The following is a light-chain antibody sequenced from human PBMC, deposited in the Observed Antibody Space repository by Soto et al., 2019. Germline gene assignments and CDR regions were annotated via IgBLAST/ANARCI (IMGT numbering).Light chain of an antibody. CDR2: LNNDGSH. V-gene: IGLV4-69*01. CDR3: QTWGTGIRV. Sequence: QLVLTQSPSASASLGASVKLTCTLSSGHSSYAIAWHQQQPEKGPRYLMKLNNDGSHSKGDGIPDRFSGSSSGAERYLTISSLQSEDEADYYCQTWGTGIRVFGGGTKVTV. CDR1: SGHSSYA. J-gene: IGLJ3*02.